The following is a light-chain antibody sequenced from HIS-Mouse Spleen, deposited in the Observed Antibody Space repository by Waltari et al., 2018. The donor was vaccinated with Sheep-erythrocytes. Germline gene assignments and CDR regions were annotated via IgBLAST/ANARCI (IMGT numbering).Light chain of an antibody. CDR3: QQLNSYPHT. J-gene: IGKJ2*01. CDR1: QGIRSY. CDR2: AAS. Sequence: DIQLTQSPSFLSASVGDRVTIPCRASQGIRSYLAWYQQKPGKAPKLLIYAASTLQSGVPSRFSGSGSGTEFTLTISSLQPEDFATYYCQQLNSYPHTFGQGTKLEIK. V-gene: IGKV1-9*01.